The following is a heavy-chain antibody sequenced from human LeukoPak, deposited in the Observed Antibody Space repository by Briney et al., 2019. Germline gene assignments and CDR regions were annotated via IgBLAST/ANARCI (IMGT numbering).Heavy chain of an antibody. V-gene: IGHV3-23*05. CDR2: IYGSNNNT. CDR3: AKGISGSCYTGLGF. CDR1: GFTVSSNY. D-gene: IGHD2-2*02. J-gene: IGHJ4*02. Sequence: PGGSLRLSCAASGFTVSSNYMSWVRLAPGKGLQWISCIYGSNNNTYYTDSVTGRFTISRDNSKTTLFLQMNSLRAEDTAVYYCAKGISGSCYTGLGFWGQGTLVTVSS.